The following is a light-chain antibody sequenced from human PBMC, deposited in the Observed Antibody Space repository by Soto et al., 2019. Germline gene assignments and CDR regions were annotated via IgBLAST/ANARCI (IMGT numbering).Light chain of an antibody. CDR2: GTS. Sequence: EIVLTQSPGTLSLSPGERATLSCRASQSVSSSYLVWYQQRPGQPPRLLIYGTSNRAAGIPDRFTGTGSGTDFTLAIYRLEPEDSAVYYCQQCGSSALTFGGGTKV. J-gene: IGKJ4*01. CDR1: QSVSSSY. CDR3: QQCGSSALT. V-gene: IGKV3-20*01.